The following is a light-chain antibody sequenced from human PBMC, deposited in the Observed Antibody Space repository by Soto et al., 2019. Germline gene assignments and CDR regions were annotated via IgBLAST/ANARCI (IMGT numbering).Light chain of an antibody. V-gene: IGKV1-5*01. J-gene: IGKJ1*01. CDR1: QSISSW. CDR3: QQYNSYSPLT. CDR2: GAS. Sequence: DIQMTQSPSTLSASVGDRVTITCRASQSISSWLAWYQQKPGKAPKLLIYGASSLESGVPARFRGSGSETEFTLTISSLQPDDFATYYCQQYNSYSPLTFGQGTKVEIK.